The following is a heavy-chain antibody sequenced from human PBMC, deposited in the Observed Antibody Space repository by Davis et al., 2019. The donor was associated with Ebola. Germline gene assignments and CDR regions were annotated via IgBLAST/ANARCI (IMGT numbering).Heavy chain of an antibody. CDR1: GFTFSSYG. D-gene: IGHD2-15*01. J-gene: IGHJ1*01. CDR3: AKVPRYCSGGSCYGGYFQY. CDR2: ISYDGSNK. V-gene: IGHV3-30*18. Sequence: GESLKISCAASGFTFSSYGMHWVRQAPGKGLYWVAVISYDGSNKYYADSVRGRFTISRDNSKNTLYLQMNSLGAEDTAVYYCAKVPRYCSGGSCYGGYFQYWGQGTLVTVSS.